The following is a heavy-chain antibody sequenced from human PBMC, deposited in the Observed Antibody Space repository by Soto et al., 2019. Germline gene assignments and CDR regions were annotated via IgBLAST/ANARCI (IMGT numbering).Heavy chain of an antibody. V-gene: IGHV4-31*03. J-gene: IGHJ6*02. CDR2: IYYTGST. D-gene: IGHD2-2*02. CDR1: GGSIISGVHY. Sequence: SETLSLTCTVSGGSIISGVHYWTWCRQHPGNGLEWMGYIYYTGSTSYNPSLESRLTMSVDTSKNQFSLRLDSVTAADTAVYSCARVRVDFLPGASMFLYIMDVWGQGTTVTV. CDR3: ARVRVDFLPGASMFLYIMDV.